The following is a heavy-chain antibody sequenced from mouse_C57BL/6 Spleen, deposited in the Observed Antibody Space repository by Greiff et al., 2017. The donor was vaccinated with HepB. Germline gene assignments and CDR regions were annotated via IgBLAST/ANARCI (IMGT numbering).Heavy chain of an antibody. CDR1: GFTFSNYW. V-gene: IGHV6-3*01. CDR2: IRLKSDNYAT. J-gene: IGHJ4*01. CDR3: TVRDAMDY. Sequence: EVKLMESGGGLVQPGGSMKLSCVASGFTFSNYWMNWVRQSPEKGLEWVAQIRLKSDNYATHYAESVKGRFTISRDDSKSSVYLQMNNLRAEDTGIYYCTVRDAMDYWGQGTSVTVSS.